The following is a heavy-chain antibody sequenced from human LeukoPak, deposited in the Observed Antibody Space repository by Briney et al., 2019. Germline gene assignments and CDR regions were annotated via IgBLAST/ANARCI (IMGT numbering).Heavy chain of an antibody. Sequence: GGSLRLSCAASGFTFTRHAMSWVRQAPGQGLQWVSTISDTAGTAFYRDSVQGRFTISRDISNNTLFLHMGGLRADDTAVYYCARGGAYDYGVLDAWGQGAQVTVSS. V-gene: IGHV3-23*01. J-gene: IGHJ5*02. CDR1: GFTFTRHA. D-gene: IGHD4/OR15-4a*01. CDR3: ARGGAYDYGVLDA. CDR2: ISDTAGTA.